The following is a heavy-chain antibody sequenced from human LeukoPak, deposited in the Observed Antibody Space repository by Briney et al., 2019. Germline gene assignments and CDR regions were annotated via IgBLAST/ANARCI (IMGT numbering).Heavy chain of an antibody. D-gene: IGHD3-10*01. CDR1: GGSISSSSYY. V-gene: IGHV4-39*07. Sequence: SETLSLTCTVSGGSISSSSYYWGWIRQPPGKGLEWIGSIYYSGSTYYNPSLKSRVTVVVDTSKNQFSLKLRSVTAADTAVYYCARDSEAGFDYWGQGTLVTVSS. CDR2: IYYSGST. J-gene: IGHJ4*02. CDR3: ARDSEAGFDY.